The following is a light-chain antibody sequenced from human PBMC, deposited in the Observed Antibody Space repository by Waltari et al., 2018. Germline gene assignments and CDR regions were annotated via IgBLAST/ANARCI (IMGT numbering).Light chain of an antibody. CDR1: QGISTY. Sequence: DIQMTQSPSSLSASAGDTVTLTCRASQGISTYLNWYQLKPGNAPKRLIYAASSLESGVPSRFSGGGSGTDFTLTISSLQPEDFATYYCLQNNSHPFTFGPGTKLDIK. CDR2: AAS. V-gene: IGKV1-17*01. J-gene: IGKJ3*01. CDR3: LQNNSHPFT.